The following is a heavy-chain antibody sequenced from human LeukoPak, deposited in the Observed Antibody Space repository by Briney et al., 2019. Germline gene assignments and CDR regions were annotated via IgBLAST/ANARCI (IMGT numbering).Heavy chain of an antibody. CDR3: ARDIVVPAAILGGYFDY. J-gene: IGHJ4*02. CDR1: GYTFTGYY. D-gene: IGHD2-2*01. V-gene: IGHV1-18*04. CDR2: ISAYNGNT. Sequence: GASVEVSCKASGYTFTGYYMRWVRQAPGQGLEWMGWISAYNGNTNYAQKLQGRVTMTTDTSTSTAYMELTSLRSDDTAVYYCARDIVVPAAILGGYFDYWGQGTLVTVSS.